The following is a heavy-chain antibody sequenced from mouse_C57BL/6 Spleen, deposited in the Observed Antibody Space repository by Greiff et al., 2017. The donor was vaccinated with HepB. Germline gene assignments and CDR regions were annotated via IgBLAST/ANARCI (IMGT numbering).Heavy chain of an antibody. CDR1: GFTFSSYA. J-gene: IGHJ3*01. CDR2: ISSGGDYI. D-gene: IGHD4-1*01. CDR3: TRGLGQGGFAY. V-gene: IGHV5-9-1*02. Sequence: EVKLVESGEGLVKPGGSLKLSCAASGFTFSSYAMSWVRQTPEKRLEWVAYISSGGDYIYYADTVKGRFTISRDNARNTLYLQMSSLKSEDTAMYYCTRGLGQGGFAYWGQGTLVTVSA.